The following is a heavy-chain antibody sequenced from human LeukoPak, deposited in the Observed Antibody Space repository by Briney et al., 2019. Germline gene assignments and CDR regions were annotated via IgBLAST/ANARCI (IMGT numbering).Heavy chain of an antibody. CDR1: GYTFTSYG. J-gene: IGHJ4*02. D-gene: IGHD3-22*01. CDR3: AANAPDSSGYKLDY. V-gene: IGHV1-18*01. CDR2: ISAYNGNT. Sequence: ASVKVSCKASGYTFTSYGISWVRQAPGQGLEWMGWISAYNGNTNYAQKLQGRVTMTTDTSTSTAYMELRSLRSEDTAVYYCAANAPDSSGYKLDYWGQGTLVTVSS.